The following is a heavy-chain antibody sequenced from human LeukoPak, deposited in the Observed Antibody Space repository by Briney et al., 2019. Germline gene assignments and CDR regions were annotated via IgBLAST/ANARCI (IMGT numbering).Heavy chain of an antibody. CDR2: IGWNSART. D-gene: IGHD3-10*01. J-gene: IGHJ6*02. V-gene: IGHV3-9*01. CDR1: ESTFDHA. Sequence: GGSLRLSCTASESTFDHAMHWVRQTPGKGMEWVSGIGWNSARTGYADSVRGRFTISRDNAKNSLYLQMNSLRAEDTALYYCGKDISAGGMDVWGQGTTVTVSS. CDR3: GKDISAGGMDV.